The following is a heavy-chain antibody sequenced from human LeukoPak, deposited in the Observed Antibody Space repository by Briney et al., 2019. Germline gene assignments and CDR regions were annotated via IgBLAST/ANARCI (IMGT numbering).Heavy chain of an antibody. Sequence: QAGGSLRLSCAVSGFNFDDYAMHWVRQAPGRGLEWVSGINWKTGNGIYADSVKGRFTISRDNAKNSLYLQMSSLRAEDTALYYCTRRAARWQCDLWGRGTLLTVSS. J-gene: IGHJ2*01. CDR3: TRRAARWQCDL. V-gene: IGHV3-9*01. D-gene: IGHD5-24*01. CDR2: INWKTGNG. CDR1: GFNFDDYA.